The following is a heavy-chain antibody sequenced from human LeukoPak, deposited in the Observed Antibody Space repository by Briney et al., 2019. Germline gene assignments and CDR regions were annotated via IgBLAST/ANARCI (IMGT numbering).Heavy chain of an antibody. D-gene: IGHD3-16*01. J-gene: IGHJ5*02. V-gene: IGHV4-4*07. Sequence: SETLSLTCTVSGGSISSYYWSWIRQPAGKGLEWIGRIYTSGSTSYNSSLKSRVTMSVDTSKNQFSLKLSPVTAADTAAYYCASVMGGGLDRWGQGTLVTVSS. CDR2: IYTSGST. CDR1: GGSISSYY. CDR3: ASVMGGGLDR.